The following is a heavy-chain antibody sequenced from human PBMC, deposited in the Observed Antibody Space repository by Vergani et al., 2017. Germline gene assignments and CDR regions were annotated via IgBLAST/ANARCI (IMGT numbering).Heavy chain of an antibody. V-gene: IGHV4-61*01. CDR3: ARGQLVAARLGDWFDP. D-gene: IGHD6-6*01. J-gene: IGHJ5*02. CDR2: IYYSGST. Sequence: QVQLQESGPGLVKPSETLSLTCTVSGGSVSSVSYYWSWIRQPPGKGLEWIGYIYYSGSTNYNPSLKRGVHIPVDTSKNQFSLKLSSVAAADAAVYYCARGQLVAARLGDWFDPWGQGTLVTVSS. CDR1: GGSVSSVSYY.